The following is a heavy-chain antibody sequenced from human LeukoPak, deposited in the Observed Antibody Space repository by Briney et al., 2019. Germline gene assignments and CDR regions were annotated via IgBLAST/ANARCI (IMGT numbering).Heavy chain of an antibody. CDR2: ISYDGSNK. CDR3: GKDRLLGDSYYDNSGYGLDY. Sequence: GGSLRLSCAASGFTFSCYGMHWVRQAPGKGLEWVAVISYDGSNKLYADSVKGRFTISRDNSKNTVYLQMNSLRTEDTAVYYCGKDRLLGDSYYDNSGYGLDYWGQGTLVIVSS. J-gene: IGHJ4*02. D-gene: IGHD3-22*01. V-gene: IGHV3-30*18. CDR1: GFTFSCYG.